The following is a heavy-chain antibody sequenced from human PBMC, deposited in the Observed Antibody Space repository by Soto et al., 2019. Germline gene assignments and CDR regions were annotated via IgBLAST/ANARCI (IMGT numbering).Heavy chain of an antibody. J-gene: IGHJ4*02. CDR3: ARKGSGDGFFDY. D-gene: IGHD2-21*02. Sequence: SETRSLTCTVSGGSISSYYWSWIRQRPGKGLEWIGYIYYSGSTNYNPSLKRRGTISVDTSKNQFSLKLNSVTAVDTAVYYCARKGSGDGFFDYWGQGTLVTVSS. CDR1: GGSISSYY. CDR2: IYYSGST. V-gene: IGHV4-59*12.